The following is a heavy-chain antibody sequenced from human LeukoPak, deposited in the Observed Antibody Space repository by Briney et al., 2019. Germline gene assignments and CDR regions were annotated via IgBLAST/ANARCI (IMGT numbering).Heavy chain of an antibody. CDR2: LDTDGSDT. CDR3: ARDGGNALRGYYMDV. D-gene: IGHD4-23*01. Sequence: GGALRLSCAASGFTFSNYWMHWVRQAPGKGLVWVSRLDTDGSDTSYADSVKGRFTISRDNAKNTLYLQMNNLRAEDTAVYYCARDGGNALRGYYMDVWGKGTTVTVSS. V-gene: IGHV3-74*01. CDR1: GFTFSNYW. J-gene: IGHJ6*03.